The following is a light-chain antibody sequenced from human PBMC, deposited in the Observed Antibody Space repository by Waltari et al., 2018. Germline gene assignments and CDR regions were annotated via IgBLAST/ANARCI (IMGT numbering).Light chain of an antibody. CDR2: FGS. CDR3: MQALQTSIT. V-gene: IGKV2-28*01. CDR1: QSLLHSNRYNY. J-gene: IGKJ5*01. Sequence: EIVLTQSPLSLPVTLGEPASISCTSSQSLLHSNRYNYLDWYVQRPGLPPRLLIYFGSYRASGVPDRFSGSGSVTDFTLKISKVEAEDVGVYYCMQALQTSITFGQGTRLEIK.